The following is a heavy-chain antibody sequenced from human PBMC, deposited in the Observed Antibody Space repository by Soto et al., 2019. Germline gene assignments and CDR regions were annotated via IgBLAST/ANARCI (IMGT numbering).Heavy chain of an antibody. CDR3: ARAQYYYDSSGYSPPHSGFDY. D-gene: IGHD3-22*01. V-gene: IGHV3-33*01. J-gene: IGHJ4*02. CDR1: GFTFSSYG. Sequence: GGSLRLSCAASGFTFSSYGMHWVRQAPGKGLEWVAVIWYDGSNKYYADSVKGRFTISRDNSKNTLYLQMNSLRAEDTAVYYCARAQYYYDSSGYSPPHSGFDYWGQGTLVTVSS. CDR2: IWYDGSNK.